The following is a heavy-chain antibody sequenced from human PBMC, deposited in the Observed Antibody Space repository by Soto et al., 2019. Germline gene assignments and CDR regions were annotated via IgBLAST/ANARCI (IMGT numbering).Heavy chain of an antibody. V-gene: IGHV4-34*01. J-gene: IGHJ6*02. CDR3: ARGRSSVPDRRGIGYYGLDV. D-gene: IGHD3-3*01. Sequence: QVQLQQWGAEVLKPSETLSLTCVVNGGSFSNYYWTWIRQPPGKGLEWIGEINDSGITDSNPSLESGVTLSVDMSKNQFSLRVNSVTAADTAVYHCARGRSSVPDRRGIGYYGLDVWGPGTTGTVSS. CDR1: GGSFSNYY. CDR2: INDSGIT.